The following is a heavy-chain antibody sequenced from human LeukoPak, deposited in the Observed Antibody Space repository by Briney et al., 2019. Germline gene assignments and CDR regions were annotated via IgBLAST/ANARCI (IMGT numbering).Heavy chain of an antibody. D-gene: IGHD1-26*01. Sequence: PGGSLRLSCAASGFTFSNYCMSWVRQAPGKGLEWVSSISSSSSYIYYADSVKGRFTISRDNAKNSLYLQMNSLRAEDTALYYCANGRSRSHSGSYSGQYWGQGTLVTVSS. V-gene: IGHV3-21*04. J-gene: IGHJ4*02. CDR3: ANGRSRSHSGSYSGQY. CDR1: GFTFSNYC. CDR2: ISSSSSYI.